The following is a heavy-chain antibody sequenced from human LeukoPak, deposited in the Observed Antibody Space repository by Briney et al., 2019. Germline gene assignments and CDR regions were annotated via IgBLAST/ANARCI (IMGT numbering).Heavy chain of an antibody. CDR2: ISWNSGSI. CDR1: GFTFDDYA. J-gene: IGHJ4*02. CDR3: AKDQTEDSSGWYGFDY. V-gene: IGHV3-9*01. Sequence: GGSLRLSCAASGFTFDDYAMHWVRQAPGKGLEWVSGISWNSGSIGYADSVKGRFTISRDNAKNSLYLQMNSLRAEDTALYYCAKDQTEDSSGWYGFDYWGQGTLVTVSS. D-gene: IGHD6-19*01.